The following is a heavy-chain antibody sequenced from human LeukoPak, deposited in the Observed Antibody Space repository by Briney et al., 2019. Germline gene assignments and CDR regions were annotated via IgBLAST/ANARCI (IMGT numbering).Heavy chain of an antibody. D-gene: IGHD3-3*01. CDR3: ARVGLVWVQTYDFWSGYAFDI. Sequence: SETLSLTCAVYGGSFSGYYWSWIRQPPGKGLEWIGEINHSGSTNYNPSLKSRVTISVDTSKNQLSLKLSSVTAADTAVYYCARVGLVWVQTYDFWSGYAFDIWGQGTMVTVSS. CDR2: INHSGST. J-gene: IGHJ3*02. V-gene: IGHV4-34*01. CDR1: GGSFSGYY.